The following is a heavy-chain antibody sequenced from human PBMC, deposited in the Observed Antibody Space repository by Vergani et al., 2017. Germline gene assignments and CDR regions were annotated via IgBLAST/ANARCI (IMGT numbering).Heavy chain of an antibody. CDR2: ISWNSGSI. J-gene: IGHJ4*02. CDR3: AKRTGDH. Sequence: EVQLVESGGGLVQPGRSLRLSCAASGFTFDDYAMHWVRQAPGKGLEWVSGISWNSGSIGYADSVKGRFTISRDNAKNSLYLQMNSLRAEDTALYYCAKRTGDHWGQGTLVTVSS. CDR1: GFTFDDYA. D-gene: IGHD3-10*01. V-gene: IGHV3-9*01.